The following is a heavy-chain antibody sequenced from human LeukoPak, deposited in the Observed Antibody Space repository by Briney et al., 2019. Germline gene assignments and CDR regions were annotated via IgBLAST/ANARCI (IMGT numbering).Heavy chain of an antibody. V-gene: IGHV4-31*03. CDR1: GGSISSGGYH. Sequence: SETLSLTCSVSGGSISSGGYHWNWIRPHPGTGLEWIGYIYYSGSTYYNPSLKSRLSISVDTSKNQFSLRLSSVTAADTAVYYCVTMTTSRVSFDYWGQGALVTVSS. CDR2: IYYSGST. J-gene: IGHJ4*02. D-gene: IGHD2/OR15-2a*01. CDR3: VTMTTSRVSFDY.